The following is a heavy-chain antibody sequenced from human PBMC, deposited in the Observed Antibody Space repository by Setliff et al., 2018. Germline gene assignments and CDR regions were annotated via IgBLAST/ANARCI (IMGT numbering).Heavy chain of an antibody. V-gene: IGHV4-59*08. J-gene: IGHJ6*03. CDR3: ARMSGFQYIDV. D-gene: IGHD3-3*01. CDR1: DGSLSTYY. CDR2: VYYSGTA. Sequence: TLSLTCTVSDGSLSTYYWSWIRQPPGKGLEFIGYVYYSGTANYSPSLRSRLTISLDTSNNQFSLSLSSVTAADTAVYYCARMSGFQYIDVWDKGTTVTVSS.